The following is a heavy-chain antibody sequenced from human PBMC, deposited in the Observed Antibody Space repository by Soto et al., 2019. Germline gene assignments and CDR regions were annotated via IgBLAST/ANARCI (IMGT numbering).Heavy chain of an antibody. J-gene: IGHJ4*02. CDR2: INSDGSTT. CDR3: ARARSYTTVY. V-gene: IGHV3-74*01. D-gene: IGHD1-26*01. Sequence: EVQLVESGGGFVQPGGSLRLSCAASGFTFRNSWMHWVRQAPGKGLVWISYINSDGSTTTYADSVKGRFTISRDNAKTTVYLQITSLTAEDMAVYFCARARSYTTVYWGQGTLVTVSS. CDR1: GFTFRNSW.